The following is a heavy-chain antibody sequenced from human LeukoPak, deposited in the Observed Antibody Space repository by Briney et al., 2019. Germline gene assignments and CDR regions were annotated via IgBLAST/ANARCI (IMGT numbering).Heavy chain of an antibody. J-gene: IGHJ4*02. CDR2: ISSNGIYI. V-gene: IGHV3-21*04. CDR1: GFTFSNYS. D-gene: IGHD3-22*01. CDR3: AKDRERITMIVVVIISGYFDY. Sequence: GGSLRLSCAASGFTFSNYSMNWVRQAPGKGLEWVSSISSNGIYIYYADSVKGRFTISRDNAKNSLYLQMNSLRAEDTAVYYCAKDRERITMIVVVIISGYFDYWGQGTLVTVSS.